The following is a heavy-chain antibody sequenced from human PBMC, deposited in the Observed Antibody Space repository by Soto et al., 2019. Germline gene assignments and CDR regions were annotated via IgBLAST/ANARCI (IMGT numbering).Heavy chain of an antibody. V-gene: IGHV4-38-2*02. CDR1: GYSISSGYY. Sequence: SETLSLTCAVSGYSISSGYYWGWIRQPPGKGLEWIGSIYHSGSTYYNPSLKSRVTISVDTSKNQFSLKLSSVTAADTAVYYCARDNRITMVRGVDYGMDVGGQGTTVTVSS. J-gene: IGHJ6*01. D-gene: IGHD3-10*01. CDR2: IYHSGST. CDR3: ARDNRITMVRGVDYGMDV.